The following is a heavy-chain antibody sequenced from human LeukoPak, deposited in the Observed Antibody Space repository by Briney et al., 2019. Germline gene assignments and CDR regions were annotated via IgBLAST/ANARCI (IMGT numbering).Heavy chain of an antibody. J-gene: IGHJ4*02. CDR2: IRYDGNNK. CDR1: GFTFSSYD. CDR3: AKDRWGAVASFDN. V-gene: IGHV3-30*02. Sequence: GGSLRLSCAASGFTFSSYDTHWVRQAPGKGLEWVAFIRYDGNNKYHADSVKGRFTISRDNSKNTLNLQMNSLRAEDTAVYYCAKDRWGAVASFDNWGQGTLVTVSS. D-gene: IGHD6-19*01.